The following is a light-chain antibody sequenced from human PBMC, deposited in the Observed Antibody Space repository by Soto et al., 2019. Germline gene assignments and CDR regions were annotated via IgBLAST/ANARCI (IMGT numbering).Light chain of an antibody. J-gene: IGKJ1*01. CDR3: QQYYSTRT. Sequence: DLVLTPSPYSLSVSLGERATINCKSSQSFLYSSNNKNYLAWYQQKPGQPPKLLIYWASTRESGVPDRFSGSGSGTDFTLTISSLQAEDVAVYYCQQYYSTRTFGQGTKVDIK. CDR2: WAS. V-gene: IGKV4-1*01. CDR1: QSFLYSSNNKNY.